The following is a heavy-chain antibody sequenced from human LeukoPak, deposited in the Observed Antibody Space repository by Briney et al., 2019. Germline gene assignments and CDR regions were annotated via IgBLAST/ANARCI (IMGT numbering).Heavy chain of an antibody. J-gene: IGHJ4*02. CDR3: ARKGEGRSYTSTY. Sequence: ASVKVSCKASGYTFTRYYMHWVRQAPGQGLEWMGIISPSGANTAYAQKFQGRVTMTSDTSTSTVYMELSSLRSEDTAVYYCARKGEGRSYTSTYWGQGTLVIVSS. CDR1: GYTFTRYY. CDR2: ISPSGANT. D-gene: IGHD1-26*01. V-gene: IGHV1-46*01.